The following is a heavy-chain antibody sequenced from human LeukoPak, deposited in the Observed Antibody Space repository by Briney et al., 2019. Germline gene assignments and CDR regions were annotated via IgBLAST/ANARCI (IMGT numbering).Heavy chain of an antibody. D-gene: IGHD4-23*01. CDR1: GYTLTELS. Sequence: ASVDVSCKFSGYTLTELSMHWVRQAPGKGLEWMGGFDPEDGETIYAQKFQGRVTMTEDTSTDTAYMELSSLRSEDTAVYYCATEVLLYGGNSGFDYWGQGTLVTVSS. J-gene: IGHJ4*02. CDR3: ATEVLLYGGNSGFDY. CDR2: FDPEDGET. V-gene: IGHV1-24*01.